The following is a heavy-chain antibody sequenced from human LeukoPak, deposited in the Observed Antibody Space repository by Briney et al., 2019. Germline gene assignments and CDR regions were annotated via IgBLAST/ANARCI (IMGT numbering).Heavy chain of an antibody. CDR2: ISWNSGSI. CDR1: GFTFDDYA. Sequence: GGSLRLSCAASGFTFDDYAMHWVRQAPGKGLEWVSGISWNSGSIGYADSVKGRFTISRDNAKNSLYLQMNSLRAEDTALYYCASVLYDSSGYGAFDIWGQGTMVTVSS. J-gene: IGHJ3*02. D-gene: IGHD3-22*01. V-gene: IGHV3-9*01. CDR3: ASVLYDSSGYGAFDI.